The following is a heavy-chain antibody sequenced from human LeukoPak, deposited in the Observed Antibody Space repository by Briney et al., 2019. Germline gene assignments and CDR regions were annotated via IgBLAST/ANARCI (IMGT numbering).Heavy chain of an antibody. V-gene: IGHV3-43D*04. CDR2: ISWDGGST. CDR1: GFTSDDYA. CDR3: AKDKEYSGFGPILSGYYYGMDV. Sequence: RAGGSLRLSCAASGFTSDDYAMHWVRQAPGKGLEWVSLISWDGGSTYYADSVKGRFTISRDNSRHTLYLQMNSLGAEDTALYYCAKDKEYSGFGPILSGYYYGMDVWGKGTTVTVSS. D-gene: IGHD5-12*01. J-gene: IGHJ6*04.